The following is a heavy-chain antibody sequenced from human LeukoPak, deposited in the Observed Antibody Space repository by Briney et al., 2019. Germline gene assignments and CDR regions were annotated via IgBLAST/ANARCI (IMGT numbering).Heavy chain of an antibody. CDR2: IKQDGSEK. CDR3: ARGPDYDFWSGYRYFDY. Sequence: GGSLRLSCAASGFTFSSYWMSWVRQAPGKGQEWVANIKQDGSEKYYVDSVKGRFTISRDNAKNSLYLQMNSLRAEDTAVYYCARGPDYDFWSGYRYFDYWGQGTLVTVSS. CDR1: GFTFSSYW. D-gene: IGHD3-3*01. J-gene: IGHJ4*02. V-gene: IGHV3-7*01.